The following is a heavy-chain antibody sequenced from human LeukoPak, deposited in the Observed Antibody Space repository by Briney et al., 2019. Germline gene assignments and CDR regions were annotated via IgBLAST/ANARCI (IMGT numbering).Heavy chain of an antibody. CDR2: IYPGDSDT. Sequence: GESLKIPCKGSGYIFTSYWIGWVRQLPGKGLEWMGIIYPGDSDTRYSPSFQGQVTISADKSISTAYLQWSSLKASDTAMYYCARRRYYDSSGYYYFDYWGQGTLVTVSS. J-gene: IGHJ4*02. CDR1: GYIFTSYW. V-gene: IGHV5-51*01. CDR3: ARRRYYDSSGYYYFDY. D-gene: IGHD3-22*01.